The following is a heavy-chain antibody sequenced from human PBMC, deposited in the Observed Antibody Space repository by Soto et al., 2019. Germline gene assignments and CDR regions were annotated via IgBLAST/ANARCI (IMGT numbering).Heavy chain of an antibody. Sequence: QVQLVESGGGLDKPGGSLRLSCAASGFTFSDYYMSWIRQAPGKGLDWVSYISSSSSNTKYADSVKGRFTISRDNAKNSLYLQMNRLRAEDTAVYYCARDVYRYSSSSPEYVWGQGTTVTVSS. CDR3: ARDVYRYSSSSPEYV. CDR1: GFTFSDYY. J-gene: IGHJ6*02. CDR2: ISSSSSNT. D-gene: IGHD6-6*01. V-gene: IGHV3-11*06.